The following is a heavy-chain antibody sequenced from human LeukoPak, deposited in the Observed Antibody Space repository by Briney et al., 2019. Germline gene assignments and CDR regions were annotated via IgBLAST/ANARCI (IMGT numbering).Heavy chain of an antibody. Sequence: KPSETLSLTCTVSGGFIRSSSYYWGWIRQPPGKGLEWIGTIYYSGSTYYNPSLMSRVTISVDTSKNQFSLKLSSVTAADTAVYYCARLSSIDWYTFDIWGQGTLVTVSS. CDR3: ARLSSIDWYTFDI. D-gene: IGHD6-19*01. V-gene: IGHV4-39*01. CDR1: GGFIRSSSYY. J-gene: IGHJ4*02. CDR2: IYYSGST.